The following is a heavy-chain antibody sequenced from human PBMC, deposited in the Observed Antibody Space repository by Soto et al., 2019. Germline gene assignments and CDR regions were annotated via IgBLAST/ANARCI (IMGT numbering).Heavy chain of an antibody. Sequence: PSETLSLTCTVSGGSISSYYWSWIRQPAGKGLEWIGRIYTSGSTNYNPSLKSRVTMSVDTSKNQFSLKLSSVTAADTAVYYCARDEYRRSFLSDWLDPCGQGPLVTVYS. J-gene: IGHJ5*02. V-gene: IGHV4-4*07. CDR2: IYTSGST. D-gene: IGHD4-4*01. CDR1: GGSISSYY. CDR3: ARDEYRRSFLSDWLDP.